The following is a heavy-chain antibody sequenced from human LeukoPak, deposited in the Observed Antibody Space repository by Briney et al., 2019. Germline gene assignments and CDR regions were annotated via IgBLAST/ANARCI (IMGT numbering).Heavy chain of an antibody. CDR2: TSSDGSRN. CDR3: ARDAVYSSSWQYY. D-gene: IGHD6-13*01. J-gene: IGHJ4*02. CDR1: GFPFSSYG. V-gene: IGHV3-30*03. Sequence: GGSLRLSCAASGFPFSSYGMHWVRQAPGKGLEWVAVTSSDGSRNHYADSVKGRFTISRDNSKNTLYLQMSSLRAEDTAVYYCARDAVYSSSWQYYWGQGTLVTVSS.